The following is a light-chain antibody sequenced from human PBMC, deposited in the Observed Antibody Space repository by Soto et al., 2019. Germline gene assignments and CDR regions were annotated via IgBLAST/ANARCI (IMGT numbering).Light chain of an antibody. CDR2: EVS. CDR3: SSFTSSSTVV. J-gene: IGLJ2*01. CDR1: SSDVGGYNF. V-gene: IGLV2-14*01. Sequence: QSVLTQPASVSGSPGQSITISCTGTSSDVGGYNFVSWYQQHPGKAPKLMIYEVSNRPSGVSNRFSASKSGNTASLTISGLQAEDEAAYYCSSFTSSSTVVFGGGTKVTVL.